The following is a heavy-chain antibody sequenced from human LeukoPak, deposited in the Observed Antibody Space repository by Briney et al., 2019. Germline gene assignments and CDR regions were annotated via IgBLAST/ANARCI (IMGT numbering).Heavy chain of an antibody. CDR2: IKQDGGEK. CDR3: AAEDYYYYYGMDV. CDR1: GFTFSHYW. J-gene: IGHJ6*02. Sequence: GRSLRLSCAASGFTFSHYWMSWVRQAPGKGLEWVANIKQDGGEKYYVDSVKGRFTISRDNAKNSLYLQMNSLRAEDTAVYYCAAEDYYYYYGMDVWGQGTTVTVSS. V-gene: IGHV3-7*01.